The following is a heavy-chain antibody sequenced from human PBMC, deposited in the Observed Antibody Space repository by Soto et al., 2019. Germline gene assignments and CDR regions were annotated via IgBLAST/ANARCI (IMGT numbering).Heavy chain of an antibody. V-gene: IGHV1-2*02. CDR3: ASAAVTGTAGLDF. Sequence: ASVKVSCKASGYTFSGFYMHWVRQAPGQGLEWMGWINPNSGGTKSAEKFQGRVTMTRDTFISTAYMELSRLTSDDTAVYYCASAAVTGTAGLDFWGQGAQVTVSS. CDR2: INPNSGGT. D-gene: IGHD6-19*01. J-gene: IGHJ4*02. CDR1: GYTFSGFY.